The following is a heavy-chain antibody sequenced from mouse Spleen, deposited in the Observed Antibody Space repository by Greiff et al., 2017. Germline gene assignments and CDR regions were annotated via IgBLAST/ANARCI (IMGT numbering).Heavy chain of an antibody. V-gene: IGHV5-4*02. D-gene: IGHD2-3*01. CDR1: GFTFSDYY. Sequence: EVKLMESGGGLVKPGGSLKLSCAASGFTFSDYYMYWVRQTPEKRLEWVATISDGGSYTYYPDSVKGRFTISRDNAKNNLYLQMSSLKSEDTAMYYCARDFDGYYLAWFAYWGQGTLVTVSA. J-gene: IGHJ3*01. CDR3: ARDFDGYYLAWFAY. CDR2: ISDGGSYT.